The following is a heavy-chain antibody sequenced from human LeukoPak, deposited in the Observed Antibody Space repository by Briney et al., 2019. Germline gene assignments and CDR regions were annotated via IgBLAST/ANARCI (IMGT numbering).Heavy chain of an antibody. J-gene: IGHJ4*02. CDR1: GSNFTSYW. V-gene: IGHV5-51*01. CDR3: ARGFEWLRFDY. D-gene: IGHD5-12*01. Sequence: GASLQISCQGSGSNFTSYWIGWVRQLPGKGLEWMGIIYPGDSDTRYSPSFQGQVTISADKSISTAYLQWSSLKASDTATYYCARGFEWLRFDYWGQGTLVTVSS. CDR2: IYPGDSDT.